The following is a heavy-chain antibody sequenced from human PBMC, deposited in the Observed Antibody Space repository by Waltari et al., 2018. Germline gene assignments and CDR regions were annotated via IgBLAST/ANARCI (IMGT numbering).Heavy chain of an antibody. CDR1: GGSISSYY. CDR2: SYYSGGT. D-gene: IGHD1-26*01. V-gene: IGHV4-59*01. CDR3: ARVREWELLGAWFDP. Sequence: QVQLQESGPGLVKPSETLSLTCTVSGGSISSYYWSWIRQPPGKGLEWFGYSYYSGGTNYNPSLKSRVTISVDTSKNQFSLKLSSVTAADTAVYYCARVREWELLGAWFDPWGQGTLVTVSS. J-gene: IGHJ5*02.